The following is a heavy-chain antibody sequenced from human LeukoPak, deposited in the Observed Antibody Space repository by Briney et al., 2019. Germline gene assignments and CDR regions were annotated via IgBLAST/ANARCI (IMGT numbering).Heavy chain of an antibody. CDR2: IIPIFGTA. J-gene: IGHJ4*02. D-gene: IGHD2-15*01. CDR1: GGTFSSYA. V-gene: IGHV1-69*01. CDR3: ARAVGYCSGGSCYYFDY. Sequence: GGSLRLSCAASGGTFSSYAISWVRQAPGQGLEWMGGIIPIFGTANYAQKFQGRVTITADESTSTAYMELSSLRSEDTAVYYCARAVGYCSGGSCYYFDYWGQGTLVTVSS.